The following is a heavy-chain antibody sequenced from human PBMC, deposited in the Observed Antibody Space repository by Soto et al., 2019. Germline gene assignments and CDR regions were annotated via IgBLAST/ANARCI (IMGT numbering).Heavy chain of an antibody. V-gene: IGHV4-30-2*01. Sequence: PSETLSLTCAVSGGSISSGGYSWSWIRQPPGKGLEWIGYIYHSGSTYYNPSLKSRVTISVDRSKNQFSLKLRSVTAADTAVYYCARDPPTVDGGNGMDVWGQGTTVTVSS. CDR2: IYHSGST. D-gene: IGHD3-10*01. CDR1: GGSISSGGYS. CDR3: ARDPPTVDGGNGMDV. J-gene: IGHJ6*02.